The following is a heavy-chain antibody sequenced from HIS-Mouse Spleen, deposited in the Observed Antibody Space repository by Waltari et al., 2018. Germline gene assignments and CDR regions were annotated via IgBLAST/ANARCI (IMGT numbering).Heavy chain of an antibody. J-gene: IGHJ3*02. CDR2: ISYDGSNK. V-gene: IGHV3-30-3*01. CDR1: GFTFSSYA. D-gene: IGHD6-19*01. Sequence: QVQLVESGGGVVQPGRSLRLSCAASGFTFSSYAMHWVRQAPGKGLDWVAVISYDGSNKYYAASVKGRFTISRDNSKNTLYLQMNSLRAEDTAVYYCARVNGIAVAGTDAFDIWGQGTMVTVSS. CDR3: ARVNGIAVAGTDAFDI.